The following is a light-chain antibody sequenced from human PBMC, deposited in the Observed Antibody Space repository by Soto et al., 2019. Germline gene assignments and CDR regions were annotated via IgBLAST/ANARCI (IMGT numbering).Light chain of an antibody. CDR1: QSICSW. CDR3: QQYNSYSPLT. Sequence: DIQMTQSPSTLSASVGDRVTITCRASQSICSWLAWYQQKPGKAPKLLIYKASGLESGVPSRFSGSGSGTDFTLTISSLQPDDFATYYCQQYNSYSPLTVGGGTKVEIK. J-gene: IGKJ4*01. V-gene: IGKV1-5*03. CDR2: KAS.